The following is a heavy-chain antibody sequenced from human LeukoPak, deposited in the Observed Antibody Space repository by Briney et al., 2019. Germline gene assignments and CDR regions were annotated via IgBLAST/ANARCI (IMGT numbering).Heavy chain of an antibody. V-gene: IGHV1-2*02. CDR1: GYTFTGYY. CDR3: ATVVGARGGDYFDY. J-gene: IGHJ4*02. Sequence: ASVKVSCKASGYTFTGYYMHWVRQAPGQGLEWMGWMNPNSGGTNYAQKFQGRVTMTRDTSISTAYMELSRRRSDDTAVYYCATVVGARGGDYFDYWGQGTLVTVSS. CDR2: MNPNSGGT. D-gene: IGHD1-26*01.